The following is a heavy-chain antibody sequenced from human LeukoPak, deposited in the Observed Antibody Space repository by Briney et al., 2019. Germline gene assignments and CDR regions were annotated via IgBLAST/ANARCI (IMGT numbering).Heavy chain of an antibody. CDR3: ATEGGLTGRGDY. D-gene: IGHD3-9*01. Sequence: SETLSLTCTVSGDSISSYYWSWIRQPPGKGLEWIGYIYYSGSTNYNPSLKSRVTISVDTSKNQFSLKLSSVTAADTAVYYCATEGGLTGRGDYWGQGTLVTVSP. CDR1: GDSISSYY. J-gene: IGHJ4*02. V-gene: IGHV4-59*01. CDR2: IYYSGST.